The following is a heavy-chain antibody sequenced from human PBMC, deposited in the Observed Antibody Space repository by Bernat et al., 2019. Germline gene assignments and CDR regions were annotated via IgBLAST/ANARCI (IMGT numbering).Heavy chain of an antibody. CDR2: INPNSGGT. V-gene: IGHV1-2*04. Sequence: QVQLVQSGAEVKKPGASVKVSCKASGYTFTGYYMHWVRQDPGQGLEWMGWINPNSGGTNYAQKFQGWVTMTRDTSISTAYMELSRLRSDDTAVYYCARAAGAAGPNWFDPWGQGTLVTVSS. J-gene: IGHJ5*02. CDR1: GYTFTGYY. CDR3: ARAAGAAGPNWFDP. D-gene: IGHD6-13*01.